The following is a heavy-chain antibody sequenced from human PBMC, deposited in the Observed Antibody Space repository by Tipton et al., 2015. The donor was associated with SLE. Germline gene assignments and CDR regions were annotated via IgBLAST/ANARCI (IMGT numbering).Heavy chain of an antibody. V-gene: IGHV1-18*01. D-gene: IGHD5-18*01. J-gene: IGHJ6*02. CDR2: ISAYNGNT. CDR1: GYTFTSYG. CDR3: ARDEVELRGYSYTYYHGMDV. Sequence: QLVQSGAEVKKPGASVKVSCKASGYTFTSYGISWVRQAPGQGLEWMGWISAYNGNTNYAQKLQGRVTMTTDTSTSTAYMELRSLRSDDTAVYYCARDEVELRGYSYTYYHGMDVWGQGTTVTVSS.